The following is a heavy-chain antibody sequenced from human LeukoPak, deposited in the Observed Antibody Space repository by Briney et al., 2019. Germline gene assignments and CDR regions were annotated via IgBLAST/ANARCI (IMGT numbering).Heavy chain of an antibody. V-gene: IGHV1-8*01. CDR3: ARAGVRYCSSTSCYFGY. Sequence: GASVKVSCKASGYTFTSYDINWVRQATGQGLERMGWMNPNSGNTGYAQKFQGRVTMTRNTSISTAYMELSSLRSEDTAVYYCARAGVRYCSSTSCYFGYWGQGTLVTVSS. CDR2: MNPNSGNT. CDR1: GYTFTSYD. J-gene: IGHJ4*02. D-gene: IGHD2-2*01.